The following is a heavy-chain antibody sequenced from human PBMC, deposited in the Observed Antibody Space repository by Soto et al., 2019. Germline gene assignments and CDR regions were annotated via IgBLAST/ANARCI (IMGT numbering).Heavy chain of an antibody. Sequence: KVSCKVSGYSFTSYWIGWVRQMPGKGLEWMGIIYPGDSDTRYSPSFQGQVTISADKSISTAYLQWSSLKASDTAMYYCARALRGYSYGDWYFDLWGRGTLVTVSS. CDR2: IYPGDSDT. D-gene: IGHD5-18*01. CDR1: GYSFTSYW. CDR3: ARALRGYSYGDWYFDL. J-gene: IGHJ2*01. V-gene: IGHV5-51*01.